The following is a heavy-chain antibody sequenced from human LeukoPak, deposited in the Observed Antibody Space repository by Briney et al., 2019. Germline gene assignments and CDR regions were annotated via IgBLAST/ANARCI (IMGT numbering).Heavy chain of an antibody. V-gene: IGHV3-7*04. CDR3: AGGSGWLTDY. CDR1: GFIFSNYW. D-gene: IGHD6-19*01. CDR2: IRGDGSEK. J-gene: IGHJ4*02. Sequence: GGSLRLSCAASGFIFSNYWMSWVRQAPGKGLEWVAIIRGDGSEKYYVDSVNGRFTISRDNAKNSQYLQMNAVRTEDTAVYFCAGGSGWLTDYWGQGTLVTVSS.